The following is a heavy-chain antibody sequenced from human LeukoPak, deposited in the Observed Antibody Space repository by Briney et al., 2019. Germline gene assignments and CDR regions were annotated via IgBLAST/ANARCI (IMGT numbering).Heavy chain of an antibody. J-gene: IGHJ4*02. D-gene: IGHD6-13*01. CDR1: GYSISSGYY. V-gene: IGHV4-38-2*02. CDR2: IYHSGST. Sequence: PSETLSLTCTVSGYSISSGYYWGWIRQPPGKGLEWIGNIYHSGSTYYNPSLKSRVTISVDTSKNQFSLKLSSVTAADTAVYYCASAPPLHGSSWLLYFDYWGQGTLVTVSS. CDR3: ASAPPLHGSSWLLYFDY.